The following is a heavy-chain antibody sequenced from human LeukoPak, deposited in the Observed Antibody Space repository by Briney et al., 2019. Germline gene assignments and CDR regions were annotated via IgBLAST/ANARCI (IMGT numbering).Heavy chain of an antibody. CDR3: ARDGDGDYYYYMDV. CDR1: GFTFSSHY. CDR2: IKKDGSEK. Sequence: GGSLRLSCAASGFTFSSHYMSWVRQAPGKGLEWVANIKKDGSEKYYVDSVKGRFTISRDNARNSLYLQMNSLRAEDTAVYYCARDGDGDYYYYMDVWGKGTTVTISS. D-gene: IGHD7-27*01. J-gene: IGHJ6*03. V-gene: IGHV3-7*01.